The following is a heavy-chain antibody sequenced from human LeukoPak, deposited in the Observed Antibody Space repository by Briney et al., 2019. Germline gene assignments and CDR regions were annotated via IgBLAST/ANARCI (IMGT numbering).Heavy chain of an antibody. D-gene: IGHD3-16*01. CDR2: ISSGATT. CDR1: GFAVSRNY. Sequence: GGSLRLSCVVSGFAVSRNYMSWVRQAPGKGLEWVSVISSGATTNNAESVKGRFSTSRDNAKNTLFLQMNSLRVEDTAVYYCAREGFRGTLDQWGQGTLVTFAS. J-gene: IGHJ4*02. V-gene: IGHV3-66*01. CDR3: AREGFRGTLDQ.